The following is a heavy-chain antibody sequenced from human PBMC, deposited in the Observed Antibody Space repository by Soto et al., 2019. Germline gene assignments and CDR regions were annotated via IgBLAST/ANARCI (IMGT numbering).Heavy chain of an antibody. Sequence: ASVKVSCKASGYTFTSYAMHWVRQAPGQRLEWMGWINAGNGNTKYSQKFQGRVTITRDTSASTAYMELSSLRSEDTAVYYCARDSVRDYGDYYGIGNFDYWGQGTLVTVSS. CDR3: ARDSVRDYGDYYGIGNFDY. CDR1: GYTFTSYA. CDR2: INAGNGNT. J-gene: IGHJ4*02. D-gene: IGHD4-17*01. V-gene: IGHV1-3*01.